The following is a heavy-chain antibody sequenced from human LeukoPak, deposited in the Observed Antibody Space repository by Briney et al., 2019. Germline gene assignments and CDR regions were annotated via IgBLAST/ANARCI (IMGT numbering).Heavy chain of an antibody. CDR1: GFPFSSYA. CDR2: ISSSSGYI. D-gene: IGHD2-15*01. Sequence: GGSLRLSCAASGFPFSSYAMTWVRQAPGKGLEWVSSISSSSGYIYYADSVKGRFTISRDNAKRSLSLQMNSLRDEDTAVYYCAKPLTGGGSWPPFDSWGQGTLVTVSS. V-gene: IGHV3-21*04. J-gene: IGHJ4*02. CDR3: AKPLTGGGSWPPFDS.